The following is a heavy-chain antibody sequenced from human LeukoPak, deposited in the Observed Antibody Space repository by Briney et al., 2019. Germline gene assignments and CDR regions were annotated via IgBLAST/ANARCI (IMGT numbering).Heavy chain of an antibody. J-gene: IGHJ4*02. CDR2: INPNSGGT. CDR3: ARGMGPYDSVVVNY. V-gene: IGHV1-2*02. D-gene: IGHD2-21*01. CDR1: GYIFTGYY. Sequence: ASVKVSCKASGYIFTGYYMHWVRQAPGQGLEWMGWINPNSGGTNYAQKFQGRVTMTRDTSISTAYMELSRLRSDDTAVYYCARGMGPYDSVVVNYWGQGTLVTVSS.